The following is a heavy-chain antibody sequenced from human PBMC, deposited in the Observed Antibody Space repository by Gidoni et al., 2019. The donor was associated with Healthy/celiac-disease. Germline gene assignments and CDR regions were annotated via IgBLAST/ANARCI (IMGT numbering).Heavy chain of an antibody. CDR3: ARSPRFGELSWMYYFDY. CDR2: INQDGSEK. CDR1: GFTFSSYW. J-gene: IGHJ4*02. V-gene: IGHV3-7*01. D-gene: IGHD3-10*01. Sequence: EVQLVESGGGLVQPGGSLRLSCAASGFTFSSYWMSWVRQAPGKGLEWVANINQDGSEKYYVDSVKGRFTISRDNAKNSLYLQMNRLRAEDTAVYYCARSPRFGELSWMYYFDYWGQGTLVTVSS.